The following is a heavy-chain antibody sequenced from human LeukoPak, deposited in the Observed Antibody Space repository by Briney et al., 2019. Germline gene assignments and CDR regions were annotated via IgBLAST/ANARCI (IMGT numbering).Heavy chain of an antibody. J-gene: IGHJ4*02. V-gene: IGHV1-18*01. CDR2: ISTYSGNT. Sequence: ASVKVSCKASGYNFINYGVTWVRQAPGQGLERMGWISTYSGNTNYAQKFQGRVTMTTDTTTSRAYMELRSLTSDDTAVYYCARGGGSGSYSDYWGQGTLVTVS. CDR1: GYNFINYG. D-gene: IGHD3-10*01. CDR3: ARGGGSGSYSDY.